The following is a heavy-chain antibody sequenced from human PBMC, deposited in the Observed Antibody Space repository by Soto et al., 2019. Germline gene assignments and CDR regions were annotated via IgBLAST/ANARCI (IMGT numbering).Heavy chain of an antibody. V-gene: IGHV1-18*01. D-gene: IGHD6-19*01. Sequence: GASVTVSCKSSGYPFTHYGITWVRQAPGQGLEWMGWISPFNGNTNYGQTLQGRVTMTTDTSTSTAYMELRSLRSDDTAVYYCARDRDIEQWLENWFDPWGQGTLVTVSS. CDR3: ARDRDIEQWLENWFDP. CDR2: ISPFNGNT. CDR1: GYPFTHYG. J-gene: IGHJ5*02.